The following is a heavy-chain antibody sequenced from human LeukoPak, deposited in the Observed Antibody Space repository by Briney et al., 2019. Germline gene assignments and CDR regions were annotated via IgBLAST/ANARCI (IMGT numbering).Heavy chain of an antibody. CDR1: SFIFSNYW. CDR2: IRSKAYGGTT. V-gene: IGHV3-49*03. Sequence: GGSLRLSCAASSFIFSNYWMSWFRQAPGKGLEWVGFIRSKAYGGTTEYAASVKGRFTISRDDSKSIAYLQMNSLKTEDTAVYYCTRATRYFDWLLSVYWGQGTLVTVSS. J-gene: IGHJ4*02. CDR3: TRATRYFDWLLSVY. D-gene: IGHD3-9*01.